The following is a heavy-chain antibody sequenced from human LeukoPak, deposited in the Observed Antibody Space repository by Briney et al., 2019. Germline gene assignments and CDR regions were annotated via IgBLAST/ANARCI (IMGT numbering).Heavy chain of an antibody. Sequence: PGGSLRLSCAASGFTFRSYEMNWVRQAPGKGLEWVSYISSTGSTTFYADSVKGRFTMSRDNAKNSLDLQLNSLRAEDTAVYYCARGGWLPQCDYWGQGTLVTVSS. V-gene: IGHV3-48*03. CDR3: ARGGWLPQCDY. J-gene: IGHJ4*02. CDR2: ISSTGSTT. CDR1: GFTFRSYE. D-gene: IGHD5-12*01.